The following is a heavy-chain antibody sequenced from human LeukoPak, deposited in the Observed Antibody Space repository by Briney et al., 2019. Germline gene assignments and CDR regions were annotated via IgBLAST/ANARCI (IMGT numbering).Heavy chain of an antibody. V-gene: IGHV3-21*06. J-gene: IGHJ4*02. Sequence: PGGSLRLSCAASAFTFRSYGMNWVRQAPGKGLEWVSSMSGSGSYIYYADSVKGRFTISRDNAKNSLYLQMNSLRADDTAVYYCARDWLSCDSGNCYPAFDYWGQGALVTVSS. CDR1: AFTFRSYG. CDR3: ARDWLSCDSGNCYPAFDY. D-gene: IGHD1-26*01. CDR2: MSGSGSYI.